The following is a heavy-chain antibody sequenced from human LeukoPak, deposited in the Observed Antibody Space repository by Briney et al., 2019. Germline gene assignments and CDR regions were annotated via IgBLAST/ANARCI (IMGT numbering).Heavy chain of an antibody. Sequence: PGGSLRLSCAASGFTVSSNYMSWIRQAPGKGLEWVSYISSSGSTIYYADSVKGRFTISRDNAKNSLYLQMNSLRAEDTAVYYCARGGMTTVTTYIDYWGQGTLVTVSS. V-gene: IGHV3-11*04. J-gene: IGHJ4*02. D-gene: IGHD4-17*01. CDR3: ARGGMTTVTTYIDY. CDR2: ISSSGSTI. CDR1: GFTVSSNY.